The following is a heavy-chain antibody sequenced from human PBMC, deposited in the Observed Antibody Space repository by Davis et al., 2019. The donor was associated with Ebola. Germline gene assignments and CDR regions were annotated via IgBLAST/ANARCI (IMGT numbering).Heavy chain of an antibody. CDR3: AKFEYYHVSTGLYNSLDF. CDR1: GFTFSSYP. Sequence: GGSLRLSCAASGFTFSSYPMTWVRQASGKGLEWVSTITIGGDTYYADSVKGRFTVSRDKSSNTLFLQMHSLRVEDTAVYYCAKFEYYHVSTGLYNSLDFWGRGTLVTVSS. V-gene: IGHV3-23*01. D-gene: IGHD3-9*01. J-gene: IGHJ4*02. CDR2: ITIGGDT.